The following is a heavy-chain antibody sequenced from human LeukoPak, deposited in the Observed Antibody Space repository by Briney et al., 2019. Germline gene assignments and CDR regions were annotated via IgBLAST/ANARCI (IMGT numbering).Heavy chain of an antibody. Sequence: SETLSLTCTVSGGFISNGGYYWSWIRQHPGKGLEWIAYIYYTGSTYYNPSLRSRVTISVDTSKNQFSLKLSSVTAADTAVYYCARQSERGMDVWGQGTTVTVSS. CDR2: IYYTGST. CDR3: ARQSERGMDV. J-gene: IGHJ6*02. V-gene: IGHV4-31*03. CDR1: GGFISNGGYY.